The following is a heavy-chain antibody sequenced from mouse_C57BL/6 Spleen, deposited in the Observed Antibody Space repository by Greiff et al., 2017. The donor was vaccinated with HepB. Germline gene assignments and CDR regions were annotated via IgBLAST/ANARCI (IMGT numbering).Heavy chain of an antibody. CDR3: TRKGGYYDYDYWYFDV. CDR2: ISSGGDYI. Sequence: DVHLVESGEGLVKPGGSLKLSCAASGFTFSSYAMSWVRQTPEKRLEWVAYISSGGDYIYYADTVKGRFTISRDNARNTLYLQMSSLKSEDTAMYYCTRKGGYYDYDYWYFDVWGTGTTVTVSS. V-gene: IGHV5-9-1*02. CDR1: GFTFSSYA. D-gene: IGHD2-4*01. J-gene: IGHJ1*03.